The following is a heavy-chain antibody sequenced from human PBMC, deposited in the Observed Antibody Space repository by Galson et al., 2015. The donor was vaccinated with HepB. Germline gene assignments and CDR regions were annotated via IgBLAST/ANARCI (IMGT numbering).Heavy chain of an antibody. CDR3: AKRRPNYDHKGSIDY. D-gene: IGHD3-16*01. CDR2: ISYDSTGK. CDR1: EFTFSMYG. Sequence: SLRLSCAASEFTFSMYGMYWVRQAPGKGLEWVAAISYDSTGKYYADSVRGRFTISRDSSKNTLSLQLNDLRVDDTAVYYCAKRRPNYDHKGSIDYWGQGTLVIVSS. V-gene: IGHV3-30*18. J-gene: IGHJ4*02.